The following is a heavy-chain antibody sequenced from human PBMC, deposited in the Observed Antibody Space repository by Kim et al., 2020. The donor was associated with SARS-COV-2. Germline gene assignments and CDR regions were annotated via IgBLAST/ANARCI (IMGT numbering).Heavy chain of an antibody. J-gene: IGHJ3*01. CDR3: VRDRMGGAFDV. CDR1: GFSFSAYD. Sequence: GGSLRLSCATSGFSFSAYDMNWFRQAPGKGLEWLSFITKSSTTIYYADSVKGRFTISRDNAKNSLYLQMNSLRDEDTAVYYCVRDRMGGAFDVWGQGTMVTVSS. D-gene: IGHD3-16*01. V-gene: IGHV3-48*02. CDR2: ITKSSTTI.